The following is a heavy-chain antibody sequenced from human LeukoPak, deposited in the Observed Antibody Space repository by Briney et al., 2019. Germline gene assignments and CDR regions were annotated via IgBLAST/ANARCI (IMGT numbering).Heavy chain of an antibody. D-gene: IGHD2-8*01. J-gene: IGHJ5*02. CDR1: GYTFTGYY. CDR3: ARASYGVEGCPGP. V-gene: IGHV1-46*03. CDR2: INPSGGST. Sequence: ASVKVSCKASGYTFTGYYMHWVRQAPGQGLEWMGIINPSGGSTSYAQKFQGRVTMTRDTSTSTVYMELSSLRSEDTAVYYCARASYGVEGCPGPWGQGTLVTVSS.